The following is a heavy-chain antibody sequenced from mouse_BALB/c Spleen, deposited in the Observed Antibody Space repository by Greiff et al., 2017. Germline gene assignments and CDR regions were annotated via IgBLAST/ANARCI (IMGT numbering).Heavy chain of an antibody. V-gene: IGHV1-54*01. J-gene: IGHJ2*01. Sequence: VQLQQSGAELVRPGTSVKVSCKASGYAFTNYLIEWVKQRPGQGLEWIGVINPGSGGTNYNEKFKGKATLTADKSSGTAYMQLSSLTSDDSAVYFCARSITTVVAEDYFDYWGQGTTLTVSS. CDR1: GYAFTNYL. D-gene: IGHD1-1*01. CDR3: ARSITTVVAEDYFDY. CDR2: INPGSGGT.